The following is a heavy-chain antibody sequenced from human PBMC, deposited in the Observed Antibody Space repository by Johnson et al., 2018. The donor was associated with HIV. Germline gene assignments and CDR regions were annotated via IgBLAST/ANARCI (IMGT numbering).Heavy chain of an antibody. J-gene: IGHJ3*02. Sequence: VLLLESGGGLVQPGGSLRLSCAASGFTVSSNYMSWLRQAPGKGLEWVSVIYSGGSTYYADSVKGRFTISRDNSKNTLYLKMNSLRAEDTAVYYCARDRGGDDAFDIWGQGTMVTVSS. V-gene: IGHV3-53*01. CDR3: ARDRGGDDAFDI. CDR1: GFTVSSNY. CDR2: IYSGGST. D-gene: IGHD3-10*01.